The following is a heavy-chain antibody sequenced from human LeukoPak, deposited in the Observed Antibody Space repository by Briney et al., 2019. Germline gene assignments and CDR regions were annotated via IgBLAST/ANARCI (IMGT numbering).Heavy chain of an antibody. Sequence: ASVKVSCKASGGTFSSYAISWVRQTPGQGLEWMGGIIPIFSTTEYAQKFQDRVTITADESTSTAYMELSSLRSEDTAVYYCARPSGNYPPPMNYYYYYYMDVWGKGTTVTISS. CDR1: GGTFSSYA. CDR2: IIPIFSTT. CDR3: ARPSGNYPPPMNYYYYYYMDV. D-gene: IGHD1-26*01. V-gene: IGHV1-69*13. J-gene: IGHJ6*03.